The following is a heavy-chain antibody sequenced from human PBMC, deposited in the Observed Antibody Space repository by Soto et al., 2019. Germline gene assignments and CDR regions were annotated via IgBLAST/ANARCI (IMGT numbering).Heavy chain of an antibody. Sequence: QVQLVESGGGVVQPGRSLRLSCAASGFTFSSYGMHWVRQAPGKGLEWVAVIWYDGSNKYYADSVKGRFTISRDNSENTLYLQMNSLRAEDTAVYYCARDQNLVRGVIMDYFDYWGQGTLVTVSS. CDR1: GFTFSSYG. V-gene: IGHV3-33*01. J-gene: IGHJ4*02. CDR2: IWYDGSNK. CDR3: ARDQNLVRGVIMDYFDY. D-gene: IGHD3-10*01.